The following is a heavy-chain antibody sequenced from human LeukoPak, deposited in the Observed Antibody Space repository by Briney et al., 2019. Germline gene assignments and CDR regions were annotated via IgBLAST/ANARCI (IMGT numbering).Heavy chain of an antibody. Sequence: RPGGSLRLSCAASGFTFDDYGMSWVRQAPGKGLEWVSGINWNGGSTGYADSVKGRFTISRDNAKNSLYLQMNSLRAEDTALYYCAKDTDLDYYDSSGYLSPSKHAFDIWGQGTMVTVSS. J-gene: IGHJ3*02. D-gene: IGHD3-22*01. V-gene: IGHV3-20*04. CDR1: GFTFDDYG. CDR2: INWNGGST. CDR3: AKDTDLDYYDSSGYLSPSKHAFDI.